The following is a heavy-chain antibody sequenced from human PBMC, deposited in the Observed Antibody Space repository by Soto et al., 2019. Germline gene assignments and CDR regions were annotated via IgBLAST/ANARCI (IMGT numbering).Heavy chain of an antibody. V-gene: IGHV4-59*01. CDR1: GGSLSRYY. CDR3: ARARIAAADYYYKDV. D-gene: IGHD6-13*01. Sequence: SETLSLTCTVSGGSLSRYYWSWIRQPPGKGLEWIGYIYYSGSTNYNPSLKSRVTISVDTSKNQFSLKLSFVTAADTAVYYCARARIAAADYYYKDVWGKGSTDIVS. J-gene: IGHJ6*03. CDR2: IYYSGST.